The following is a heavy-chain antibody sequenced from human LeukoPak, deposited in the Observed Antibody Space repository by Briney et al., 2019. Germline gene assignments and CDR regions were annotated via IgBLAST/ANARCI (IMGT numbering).Heavy chain of an antibody. V-gene: IGHV3-15*01. Sequence: GGSLRLSCAASGFIFRKAWMTWVRQSPGKGLEWVGRIKTEPDGGTADYAAPVKGRFTISRDDSKDILYLEGNSLKTEDSAVYYCTTEKGYSSPLTFDFWGQGILVTVSS. D-gene: IGHD6-13*01. CDR2: IKTEPDGGTA. CDR3: TTEKGYSSPLTFDF. CDR1: GFIFRKAW. J-gene: IGHJ4*02.